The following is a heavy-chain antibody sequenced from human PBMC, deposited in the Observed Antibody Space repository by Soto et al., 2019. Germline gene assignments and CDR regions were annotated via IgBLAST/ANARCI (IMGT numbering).Heavy chain of an antibody. CDR3: PNHSSGWYHFDY. CDR2: ISSAGSSE. D-gene: IGHD6-19*01. CDR1: GFTFSSHG. J-gene: IGHJ4*02. Sequence: QVQLVESGGGVVQPGRSLRLSCATSGFTFSSHGMHWVRQAPGKGLEWVALISSAGSSEYYADSVKGRFTISRDNSKNTLYLQMNSLRPEDTAVYYCPNHSSGWYHFDYWGQGTLVTVSS. V-gene: IGHV3-30*18.